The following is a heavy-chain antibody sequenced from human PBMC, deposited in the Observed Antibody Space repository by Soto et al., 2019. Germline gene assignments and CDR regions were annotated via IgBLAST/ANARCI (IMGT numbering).Heavy chain of an antibody. Sequence: SETLSLTCTVSGGSISSYYWSWIRQPPGKGLEWIGYIYYSGSTNYNPSLKSRVTISVDTSKNQFSLKLSSVTAADTAVYYCARQDCSGGSCYLLFDYWGQGTLVTVSS. CDR1: GGSISSYY. J-gene: IGHJ4*02. V-gene: IGHV4-59*08. D-gene: IGHD2-15*01. CDR2: IYYSGST. CDR3: ARQDCSGGSCYLLFDY.